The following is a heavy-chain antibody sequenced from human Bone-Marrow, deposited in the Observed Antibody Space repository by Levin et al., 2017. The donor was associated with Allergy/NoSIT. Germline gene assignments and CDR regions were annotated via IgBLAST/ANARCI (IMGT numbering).Heavy chain of an antibody. CDR2: ISISSSHI. CDR3: ARDLSATGVAAGTWSMDV. J-gene: IGHJ6*02. D-gene: IGHD6-13*01. Sequence: PGGSLRLSCAASGFTFSSYSMNWVRQPPGKGLEWVSSISISSSHIYYADAVKGRFTISRDNAENSLYLQMNSLRAEDTAVYYCARDLSATGVAAGTWSMDVWGQGTTVTVSS. V-gene: IGHV3-21*01. CDR1: GFTFSSYS.